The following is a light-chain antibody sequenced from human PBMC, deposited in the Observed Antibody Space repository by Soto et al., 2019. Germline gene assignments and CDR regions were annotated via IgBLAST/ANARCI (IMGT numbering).Light chain of an antibody. CDR1: SSDVGGYGF. CDR2: DVS. J-gene: IGLJ1*01. CDR3: SSYTSSSTLV. V-gene: IGLV2-14*01. Sequence: QSALTQPASVSGSPGQSITISCTGTSSDVGGYGFVSWYQQHPGKAPKLMIYDVSNRPSGVSNRFSGSKSGNTASLTISGLQAEDEADYYCSSYTSSSTLVFGTGTKLTVL.